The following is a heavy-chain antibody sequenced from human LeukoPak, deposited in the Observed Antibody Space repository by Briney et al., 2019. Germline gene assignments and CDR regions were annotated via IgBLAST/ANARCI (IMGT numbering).Heavy chain of an antibody. CDR3: ASCYCSIANSPMDY. CDR1: GFTFSSYW. CDR2: IKQDGSEK. Sequence: VGSLRLSCAASGFTFSSYWMSWVRQAPGKGLEWVANIKQDGSEKYYVDSVKGRFTISRDNAKNSLYLQMNSLRAEDTAVYYCASCYCSIANSPMDYWRQGTLVTVSS. J-gene: IGHJ4*02. V-gene: IGHV3-7*01. D-gene: IGHD6-13*01.